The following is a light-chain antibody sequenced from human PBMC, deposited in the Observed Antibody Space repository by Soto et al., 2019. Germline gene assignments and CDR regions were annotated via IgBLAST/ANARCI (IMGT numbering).Light chain of an antibody. J-gene: IGKJ1*01. CDR2: HVS. CDR1: QSISSS. CDR3: QQYDTHFWT. V-gene: IGKV1-5*03. Sequence: DILMTQSPSTLSASVGDRVTVTCRASQSISSSLAWFQQKPGKAPKLLMYHVSRLNSGVSSRFIGSGSGTEFTLTISSLQPDDFATYYCQQYDTHFWTFGQGTKVEIK.